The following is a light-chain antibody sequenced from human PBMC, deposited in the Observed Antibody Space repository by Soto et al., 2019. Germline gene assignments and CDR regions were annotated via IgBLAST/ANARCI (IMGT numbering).Light chain of an antibody. CDR1: QSCRNS. V-gene: IGKV1-5*01. J-gene: IGKJ1*01. Sequence: DLQMTQSPSTLSAYVGDRVTITCRASQSCRNSLAWYQQKAGKAPTLLIYDASTLQSGVPSRFSGSGSGTEFSLTISSLQPEDFATYYCLCYITYPWTFRQGTKVDIK. CDR2: DAS. CDR3: LCYITYPWT.